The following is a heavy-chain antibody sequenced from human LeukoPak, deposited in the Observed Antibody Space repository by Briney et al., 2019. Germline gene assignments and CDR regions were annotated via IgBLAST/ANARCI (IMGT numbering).Heavy chain of an antibody. CDR3: ARGGHNYVPY. CDR2: INQDGGEK. V-gene: IGHV3-7*04. J-gene: IGHJ4*02. D-gene: IGHD5-24*01. CDR1: GFTFSSYW. Sequence: PGASLRLSCAASGFTFSSYWMSWVRQAPGKGLEWVAKINQDGGEKYYVDSVKGRFTISRDNAKNSLYLQMNSLRAEDTAVYYCARGGHNYVPYWGQGTLVTVSS.